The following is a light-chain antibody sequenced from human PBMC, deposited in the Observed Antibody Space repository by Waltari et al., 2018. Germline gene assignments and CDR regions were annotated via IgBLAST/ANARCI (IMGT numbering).Light chain of an antibody. Sequence: SALTQPDSVSGSPGQSIPTSCSGISSDSGGYEYVSWYQQHPGKAPKVIIYDVNNRPSGVSNRFSGSKSGSSASLTISGLQAEDKADYYCSSFTSSTTGIFGGGTKVTVL. J-gene: IGLJ2*01. CDR1: SSDSGGYEY. CDR2: DVN. CDR3: SSFTSSTTGI. V-gene: IGLV2-14*03.